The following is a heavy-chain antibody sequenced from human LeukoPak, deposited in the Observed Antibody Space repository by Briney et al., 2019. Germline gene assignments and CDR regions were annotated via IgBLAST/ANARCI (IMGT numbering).Heavy chain of an antibody. V-gene: IGHV4-39*02. J-gene: IGHJ5*02. CDR2: IYYSGST. CDR1: GGSISRSSYY. Sequence: SETLSLTCTVSGGSISRSSYYWGWIRQPPGKGLEWIGSIYYSGSTYYNPSLKSRVTISVDTSKNQFSLKLSSVTAADTAVYYCATEGFGELYHWGQGTLVTVSS. D-gene: IGHD3-10*01. CDR3: ATEGFGELYH.